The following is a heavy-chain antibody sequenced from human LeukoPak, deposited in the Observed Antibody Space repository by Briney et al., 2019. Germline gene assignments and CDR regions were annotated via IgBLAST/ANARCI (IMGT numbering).Heavy chain of an antibody. Sequence: GGSLRLSFAVSGFIVSSNYMTWVRQAPGKGLEWVSIIYSGGSTYYADSVKGRFSISRDNSKNTLYLQMNSLRAEDTAVYYCAKVDWDSSGHYYFDYWGQGTLVTISS. CDR1: GFIVSSNY. CDR3: AKVDWDSSGHYYFDY. J-gene: IGHJ4*02. D-gene: IGHD3-22*01. CDR2: IYSGGST. V-gene: IGHV3-53*01.